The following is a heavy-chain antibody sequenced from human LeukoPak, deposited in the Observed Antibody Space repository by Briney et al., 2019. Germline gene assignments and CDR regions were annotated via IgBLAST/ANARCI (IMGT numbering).Heavy chain of an antibody. D-gene: IGHD4-17*01. Sequence: GGSLRLSCAASGFTFISYWMSWGRQAPGKGLEGVADIKQDGSEKYYVDSVKGRFTISRDNAKNSLYLQMNSLRAEDTAVYYCARDRTTVTIDDAFDIWGQGTMVTVSS. CDR2: IKQDGSEK. CDR1: GFTFISYW. CDR3: ARDRTTVTIDDAFDI. J-gene: IGHJ3*02. V-gene: IGHV3-7*01.